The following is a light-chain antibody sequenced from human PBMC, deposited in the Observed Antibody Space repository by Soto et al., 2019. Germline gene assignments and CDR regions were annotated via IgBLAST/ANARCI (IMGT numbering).Light chain of an antibody. CDR2: WAS. J-gene: IGKJ3*01. CDR3: QQYYSTIFT. CDR1: QSVLYSSNNKNY. V-gene: IGKV4-1*01. Sequence: DIVMTQFPDSLAVSLGERATINCKSSQSVLYSSNNKNYLAWYQQKPGQPPKLLIYWASTRESGVPDRFSGSGSGTDFTLTISSLQAEDVAVYYCQQYYSTIFTFGPGTKVDIK.